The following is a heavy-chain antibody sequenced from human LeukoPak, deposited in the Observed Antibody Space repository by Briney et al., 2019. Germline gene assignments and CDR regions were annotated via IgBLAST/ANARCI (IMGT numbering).Heavy chain of an antibody. J-gene: IGHJ4*02. CDR2: IYYSGSA. Sequence: PSETLSLTCSVSGGAIGNDGYYWNWIRQHPGKGLEWIGYIYYSGSASYNPSLKSRVTISVDTSKNQFSLRPSSVTAADTAVYYCARGRFYGFSGDSWGQGSLVTVSS. V-gene: IGHV4-31*03. CDR3: ARGRFYGFSGDS. CDR1: GGAIGNDGYY. D-gene: IGHD3-10*01.